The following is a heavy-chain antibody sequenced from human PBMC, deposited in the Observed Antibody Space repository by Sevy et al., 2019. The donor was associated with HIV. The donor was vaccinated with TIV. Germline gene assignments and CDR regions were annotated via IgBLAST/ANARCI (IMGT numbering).Heavy chain of an antibody. CDR2: IRLDGNDK. CDR3: ARDPGYSGYDWGALTYYFDY. D-gene: IGHD5-12*01. J-gene: IGHJ4*02. CDR1: GFSFSNYG. V-gene: IGHV3-30*02. Sequence: GGSLRLSCEAFGFSFSNYGMHWVRQAPGKGPEWVSSIRLDGNDKQYADSVKGRFTISRDNSKNTLTLQMNSLRAEDTAVYYCARDPGYSGYDWGALTYYFDYWGQGTLVTVSS.